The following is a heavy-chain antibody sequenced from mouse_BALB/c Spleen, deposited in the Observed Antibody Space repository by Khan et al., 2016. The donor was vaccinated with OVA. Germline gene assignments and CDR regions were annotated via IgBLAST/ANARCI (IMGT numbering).Heavy chain of an antibody. D-gene: IGHD4-1*01. CDR1: GYTFTDYI. CDR2: IFPGSGTP. J-gene: IGHJ3*01. CDR3: ARGEYWVFAY. V-gene: IGHV1-77*01. Sequence: QVQLQQSVPELVNPGASLKVSCKASGYTFTDYIIGWVKQSTRQGLEWIGDIFPGSGTPYYNEKFKDKATLTADKSSNTAYLQLSSLTSEDSAVDVCARGEYWVFAYWGQGTLVTVSA.